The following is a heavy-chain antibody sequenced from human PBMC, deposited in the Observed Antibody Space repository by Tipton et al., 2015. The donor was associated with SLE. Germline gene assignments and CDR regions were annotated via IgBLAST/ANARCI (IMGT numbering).Heavy chain of an antibody. D-gene: IGHD3-22*01. CDR3: AREVYDSSGYYYRMDYYYYMEV. J-gene: IGHJ6*03. V-gene: IGHV4-59*01. CDR1: GGSISSYY. CDR2: IYYSGST. Sequence: TLSLTCTVSGGSISSYYWSWIRQPPGKGLEWIGYIYYSGSTNYNPSLKSRVTISVDTSKNQFSLKLSSVTAADTAVYYCAREVYDSSGYYYRMDYYYYMEVWGKGTTVTVSS.